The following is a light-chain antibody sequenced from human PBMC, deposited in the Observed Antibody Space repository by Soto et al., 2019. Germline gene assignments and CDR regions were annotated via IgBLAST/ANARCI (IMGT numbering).Light chain of an antibody. CDR1: SFNIGNNY. Sequence: QSALTQPPSVSAAPGQKVTISCSGSSFNIGNNYVSWFQQLPGAAPKLLIYHNDKRPSGIPDRFSGSKSGTSATLGITGLQTGDEADYYCGTWDSSMSAAGWVFGGGTKVTVL. V-gene: IGLV1-51*01. CDR3: GTWDSSMSAAGWV. J-gene: IGLJ3*02. CDR2: HND.